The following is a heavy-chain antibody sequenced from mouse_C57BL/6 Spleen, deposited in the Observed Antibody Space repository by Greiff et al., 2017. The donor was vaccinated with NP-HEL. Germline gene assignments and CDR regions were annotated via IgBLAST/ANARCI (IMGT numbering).Heavy chain of an antibody. D-gene: IGHD2-2*01. J-gene: IGHJ3*01. CDR2: LSNGGGST. Sequence: EVKVEESGGGLVQPGGSLKLSCAASGFTFSDYYMYWVRQTPEKRLEWVAYLSNGGGSTYYPDTVKGRFTISRDNAKNTLYLQMSRLKSEDTAMYYCARPLMVTTTGFAYWGQGTLVTVSA. CDR3: ARPLMVTTTGFAY. CDR1: GFTFSDYY. V-gene: IGHV5-12*01.